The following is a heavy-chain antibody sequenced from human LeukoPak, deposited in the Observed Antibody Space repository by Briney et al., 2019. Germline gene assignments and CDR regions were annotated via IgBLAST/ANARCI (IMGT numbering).Heavy chain of an antibody. Sequence: SETLSLTCAVSGYSISSGYYWGWIRQPPGKGLEWIGSIYHSGSTYYNPSLKSRVTTSVDTSKNQFSLKLSSVTAADTAVYYCASVSSGWYVGGYYFDYWGQGTLVTVSS. J-gene: IGHJ4*02. CDR3: ASVSSGWYVGGYYFDY. CDR1: GYSISSGYY. CDR2: IYHSGST. V-gene: IGHV4-38-2*01. D-gene: IGHD6-19*01.